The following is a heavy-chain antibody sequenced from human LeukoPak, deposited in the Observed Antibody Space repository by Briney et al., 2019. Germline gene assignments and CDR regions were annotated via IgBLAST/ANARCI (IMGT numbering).Heavy chain of an antibody. V-gene: IGHV4-39*01. CDR2: IYYSGST. D-gene: IGHD3-3*01. Sequence: PSETLSLTCTVSGGSISSSSHYWGWIRQPPGKGLEWIGSIYYSGSTYYNPSLKSRVTISVDTSKNQFSLKLSSVTAADTAVYYCAGKGYYDFWSGYYTGIDYWGQGTLVTVSS. CDR3: AGKGYYDFWSGYYTGIDY. CDR1: GGSISSSSHY. J-gene: IGHJ4*02.